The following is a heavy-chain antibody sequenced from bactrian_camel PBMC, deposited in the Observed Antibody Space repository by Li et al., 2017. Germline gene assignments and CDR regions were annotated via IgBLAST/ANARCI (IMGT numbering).Heavy chain of an antibody. CDR2: IYTGTSGT. CDR1: GFKYNTNC. V-gene: IGHV3S6*01. D-gene: IGHD1*01. CDR3: AAAESYRLQCRDLSGGDKYNY. J-gene: IGHJ4*01. Sequence: QLVESGGGSVQPGGSLRLSCAASGFKYNTNCLGWFRQTSGKEREGVAGIYTGTSGTYYADSVQGRFSISLDNAKNTAFLQMDSLKPEDTAMYYCAAAESYRLQCRDLSGGDKYNYWGQGTQVTVS.